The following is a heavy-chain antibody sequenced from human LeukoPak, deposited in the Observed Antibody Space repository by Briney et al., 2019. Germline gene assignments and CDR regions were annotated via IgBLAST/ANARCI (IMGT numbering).Heavy chain of an antibody. CDR1: GYTFSSYW. V-gene: IGHV5-51*01. D-gene: IGHD3-10*01. CDR3: VRSLPGTMLRGYGMDV. CDR2: IFPCDSDT. J-gene: IGHJ6*02. Sequence: GESLTISCKTSGYTFSSYWIGWVRQVPGKGLECMGVIFPCDSDTRYSPSFQGQVTISADKSTNTAYLHWGSLKASDTAMYYCVRSLPGTMLRGYGMDVWGPGTTVIVS.